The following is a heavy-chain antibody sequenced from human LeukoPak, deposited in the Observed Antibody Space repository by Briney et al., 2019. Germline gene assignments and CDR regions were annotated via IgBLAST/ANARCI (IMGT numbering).Heavy chain of an antibody. CDR2: IYYSGTS. V-gene: IGHV4-39*02. J-gene: IGHJ6*02. D-gene: IGHD4-11*01. CDR3: AREEHDYRNSRYHYYGMDV. Sequence: SETLSLTCTVSGGSITSNHYYWGWIRQPPGKGLEWIGKIYYSGTSYYNPFLTSRVSMSVDTSKNQFSLKLTSVTAADTAVYYCAREEHDYRNSRYHYYGMDVWGQGTTVTVSS. CDR1: GGSITSNHYY.